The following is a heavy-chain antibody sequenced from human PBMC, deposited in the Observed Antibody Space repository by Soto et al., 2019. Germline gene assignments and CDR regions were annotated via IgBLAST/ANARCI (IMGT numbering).Heavy chain of an antibody. J-gene: IGHJ3*02. CDR2: IYYSGST. V-gene: IGHV4-30-4*01. Sequence: SETLSITCTVSGGSISSGDYYWSWIRQPPGKGLEWIGYIYYSGSTYYNPSLKSRVTISVDTSKNQFSLKLSSVTAADTAVYYCARAPGSDAFDIWGQGTMVTVSS. D-gene: IGHD3-10*01. CDR1: GGSISSGDYY. CDR3: ARAPGSDAFDI.